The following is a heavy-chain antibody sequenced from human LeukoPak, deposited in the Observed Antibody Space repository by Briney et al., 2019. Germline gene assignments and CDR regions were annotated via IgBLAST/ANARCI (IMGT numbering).Heavy chain of an antibody. J-gene: IGHJ3*02. CDR2: ISCSGSTI. D-gene: IGHD5-24*01. Sequence: GGSLRLSCAASGFTFSSYEMNWVRQAPGKGLEWVSYISCSGSTIYYADSVKGRFTISRDNAKNSLYLQMNSLRAEDTAVYYCARDGDGYNNDAFDIWGQGTMVTVSS. V-gene: IGHV3-48*03. CDR1: GFTFSSYE. CDR3: ARDGDGYNNDAFDI.